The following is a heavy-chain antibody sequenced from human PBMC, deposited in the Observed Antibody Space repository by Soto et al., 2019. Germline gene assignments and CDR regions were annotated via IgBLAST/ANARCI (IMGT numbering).Heavy chain of an antibody. CDR3: AREGPAPYYYYGMDV. V-gene: IGHV1-18*01. CDR1: GYCFTTYV. Sequence: QVQLVQSRGEVKKPGASVKVSCKTSGYCFTTYVISWVRQAPGQGLVRMGWISGYNGNKNYAQNLQGRVPMTTDTPTSTAYMELRSLRSDDTAVYYCAREGPAPYYYYGMDVWGQGSTVTVSS. CDR2: ISGYNGNK. J-gene: IGHJ6*02.